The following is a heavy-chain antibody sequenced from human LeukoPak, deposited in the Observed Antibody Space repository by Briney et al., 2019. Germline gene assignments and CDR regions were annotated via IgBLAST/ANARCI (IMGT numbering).Heavy chain of an antibody. Sequence: PSETLSLTCTVSGGSISSYYWSWIRQPPGKGVEWIGYIYYSGSTNYNPSLKSRVTISVDTSKNQFSLKLSSVTAADTAVYYCARNPGGYYDSSGYLGDAFDIWGQGTMVTVSS. CDR1: GGSISSYY. CDR2: IYYSGST. J-gene: IGHJ3*02. V-gene: IGHV4-59*01. CDR3: ARNPGGYYDSSGYLGDAFDI. D-gene: IGHD3-22*01.